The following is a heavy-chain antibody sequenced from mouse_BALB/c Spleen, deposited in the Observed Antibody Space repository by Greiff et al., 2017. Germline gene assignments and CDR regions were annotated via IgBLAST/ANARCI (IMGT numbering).Heavy chain of an antibody. D-gene: IGHD2-14*01. J-gene: IGHJ4*01. Sequence: EVHLVESGGGLVKPGGSLKLSCAASGFTFSSYTMSWVRQTPEKRLEWVATISSGGSYTYYQDSVKGRFTISRDNAKNTLYLQMSSLKSEDTAMYYCTRDHRYDDAMDYWGQGTSVTVSS. CDR1: GFTFSSYT. V-gene: IGHV5-6-4*01. CDR3: TRDHRYDDAMDY. CDR2: ISSGGSYT.